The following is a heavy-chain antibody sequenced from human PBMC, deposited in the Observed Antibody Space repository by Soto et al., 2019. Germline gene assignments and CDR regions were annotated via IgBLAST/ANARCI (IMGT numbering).Heavy chain of an antibody. CDR3: AADPHYYDSSGYLNWFDP. Sequence: ASVKVSCTASGFTFTSSAVQWVRQARGQRLEWIGWIVVGSGNTNYAQKFQERVTITRDMSTSTAYMELSSLRSEDTAVYYCAADPHYYDSSGYLNWFDPWGQGTLVTVSS. D-gene: IGHD3-22*01. CDR1: GFTFTSSA. V-gene: IGHV1-58*01. J-gene: IGHJ5*02. CDR2: IVVGSGNT.